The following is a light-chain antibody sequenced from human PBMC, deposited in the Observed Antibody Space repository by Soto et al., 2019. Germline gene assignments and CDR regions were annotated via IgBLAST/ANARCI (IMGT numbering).Light chain of an antibody. Sequence: QSVLTQPRSVSGSPGQSVTISCTGTSSYVGGYNYVSWYQQDPGKAPRLMIYDVNKRPSRVPDRFSCSKSGNTASLTISGLQAEDEADYYCCSYAGTYPFVFGTGTKVTVL. CDR1: SSYVGGYNY. J-gene: IGLJ1*01. CDR2: DVN. V-gene: IGLV2-11*01. CDR3: CSYAGTYPFV.